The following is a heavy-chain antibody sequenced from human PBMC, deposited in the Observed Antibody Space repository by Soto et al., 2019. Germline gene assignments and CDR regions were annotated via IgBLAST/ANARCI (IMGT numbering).Heavy chain of an antibody. Sequence: GASVKVSCKASGYTFTSYDINWVRQATGQGLEWMGWMNPNSGNTGYAQKFQGRVTMTRNTSISTAYMELSSLRSDDTAVYYCARDGIPYYYGSGSYSSPFYYWGQGTLVTVSS. J-gene: IGHJ4*02. CDR1: GYTFTSYD. V-gene: IGHV1-8*01. CDR3: ARDGIPYYYGSGSYSSPFYY. D-gene: IGHD3-10*01. CDR2: MNPNSGNT.